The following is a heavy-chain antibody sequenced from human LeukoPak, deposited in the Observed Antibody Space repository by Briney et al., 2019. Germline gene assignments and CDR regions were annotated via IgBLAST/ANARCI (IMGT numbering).Heavy chain of an antibody. CDR1: GYTFTSYD. CDR2: MNPNSGNT. V-gene: IGHV1-8*01. CDR3: AKVVRGVNWYYFDY. J-gene: IGHJ4*02. D-gene: IGHD3-10*01. Sequence: GASVKVSCKASGYTFTSYDINWVRQATGQGLEWMGWMNPNSGNTGYAQKFQGRVTMTRNTSISTAYMELSSLRSEDTAVYYCAKVVRGVNWYYFDYWGQGTLVTVSS.